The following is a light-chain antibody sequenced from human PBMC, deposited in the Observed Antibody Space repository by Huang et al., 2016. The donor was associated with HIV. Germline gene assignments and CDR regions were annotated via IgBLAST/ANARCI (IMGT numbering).Light chain of an antibody. Sequence: DMQMTQSPSSLSASVGARVTLSCRATQAIDNYLAWYQQKPGGVPNLLTYGATTLQSGVPSRFSGSGSGTNFTLTIASLQPEDVATYYCQRYNSVPRMFGQGTKVEIK. J-gene: IGKJ1*01. CDR3: QRYNSVPRM. CDR1: QAIDNY. CDR2: GAT. V-gene: IGKV1-27*01.